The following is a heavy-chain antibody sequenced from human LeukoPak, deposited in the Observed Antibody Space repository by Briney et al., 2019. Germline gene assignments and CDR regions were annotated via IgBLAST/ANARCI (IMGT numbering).Heavy chain of an antibody. J-gene: IGHJ4*02. CDR1: GLTVSTNY. CDR3: ARVDSGSYPGAFDY. D-gene: IGHD1-26*01. Sequence: GGSLRLSCAASGLTVSTNYFSWVRQAPGKGLEWVSVFYSGDSTYYADSVKGRFTISRDNSKNTLSLQMNSLRVEDTALYYCARVDSGSYPGAFDYRGQGTLVTVSS. CDR2: FYSGDST. V-gene: IGHV3-66*01.